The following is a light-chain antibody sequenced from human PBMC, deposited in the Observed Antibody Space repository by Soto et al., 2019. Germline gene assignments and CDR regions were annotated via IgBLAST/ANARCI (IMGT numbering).Light chain of an antibody. Sequence: QSVLTQPPSASGSPGQSVTISCTGTSSEVGGYKDVSWYQQHPGKVPKLIIYEVSKRPSGVPDRFSGSKSGNTASLTVSGLQAEDEADYYCSSYAGSNNFVFGTGTKVTVL. CDR2: EVS. CDR1: SSEVGGYKD. J-gene: IGLJ1*01. CDR3: SSYAGSNNFV. V-gene: IGLV2-8*01.